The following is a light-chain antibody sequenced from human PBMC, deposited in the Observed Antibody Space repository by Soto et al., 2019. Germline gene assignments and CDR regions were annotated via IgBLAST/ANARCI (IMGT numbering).Light chain of an antibody. CDR3: QQYSNYPHS. CDR1: QGVYTH. CDR2: AAS. Sequence: DIQMTQSPSSLSASVGDRITITCRASQGVYTHLAWFQQKPGKAPKSLIYAASNLRSGVPSKFTGSGSGTDFTLTISGLQPEDSATYYCQQYSNYPHSFGGGTKVEIK. J-gene: IGKJ4*01. V-gene: IGKV1-16*02.